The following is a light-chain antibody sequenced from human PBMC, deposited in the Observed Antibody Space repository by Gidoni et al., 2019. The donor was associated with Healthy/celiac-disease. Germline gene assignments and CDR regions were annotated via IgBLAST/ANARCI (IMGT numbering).Light chain of an antibody. Sequence: EIVLTQSPGTLSLSPGERATLSCRASQSVSSSYLAWSQQKPGQAPRLLIYGASSRANGIPDRFSGSGSGTDFTLTISRLEPEDFAVYYCQQYGSSPRTFGQGTKVEIK. V-gene: IGKV3-20*01. CDR2: GAS. CDR3: QQYGSSPRT. CDR1: QSVSSSY. J-gene: IGKJ1*01.